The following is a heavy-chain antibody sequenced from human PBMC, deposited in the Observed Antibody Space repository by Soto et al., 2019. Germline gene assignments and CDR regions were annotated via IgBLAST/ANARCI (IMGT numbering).Heavy chain of an antibody. Sequence: GGSLRLSCAASGFTFSSYAMHWVRQAPGKGLEWVAVISYDGSNKYYAGSVKGRFTISRDNSKNTLYLQMNSLRAEDTAVYYCASDKKYQLGGMDVWGQGTTVTVS. V-gene: IGHV3-30-3*01. D-gene: IGHD2-2*01. CDR2: ISYDGSNK. J-gene: IGHJ6*02. CDR1: GFTFSSYA. CDR3: ASDKKYQLGGMDV.